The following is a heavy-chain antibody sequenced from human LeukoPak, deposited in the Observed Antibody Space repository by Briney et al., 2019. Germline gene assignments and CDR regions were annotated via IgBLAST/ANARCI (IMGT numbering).Heavy chain of an antibody. J-gene: IGHJ4*02. CDR2: IIVGSGET. CDR1: GFTFSNSA. Sequence: GTSVKVSCKASGFTFSNSAMQWVRQARGQRLDWIGWIIVGSGETHYAQNFQERVTITWDMSTNTAYMELNSLRSDDTAVYYCAAVLYSGSYGRCCSFAFWGQGTLVSISS. CDR3: AAVLYSGSYGRCCSFAF. V-gene: IGHV1-58*02. D-gene: IGHD1-26*01.